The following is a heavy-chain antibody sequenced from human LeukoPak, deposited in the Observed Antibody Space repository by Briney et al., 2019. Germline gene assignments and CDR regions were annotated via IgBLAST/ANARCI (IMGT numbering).Heavy chain of an antibody. V-gene: IGHV4-39*01. CDR1: GASVSSSSYC. CDR2: IACDGYN. Sequence: SETLSLTCTVSGASVSSSSYCWGWVRQPPGKGLEWIATIACDGYNYYNPTLKTRVTTSVDTSNNQFSLRLTSMTAADTAVYYCARRNYPYYFDYWGQGTLVTVSS. J-gene: IGHJ4*02. CDR3: ARRNYPYYFDY. D-gene: IGHD4-11*01.